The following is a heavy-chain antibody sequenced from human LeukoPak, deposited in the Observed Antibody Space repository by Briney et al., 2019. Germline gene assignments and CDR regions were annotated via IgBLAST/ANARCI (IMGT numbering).Heavy chain of an antibody. V-gene: IGHV4-59*01. CDR1: GGSISSYY. CDR2: NYYSGST. CDR3: ASRFDY. J-gene: IGHJ4*02. Sequence: PSETLSLTCTVSGGSISSYYWSWIRQPPGKGLEWIGYNYYSGSTKYNPSLTGRVTISVDTSKSQFCVKLSSVTAADTAVYYCASRFDYWGQGTLVTVSS.